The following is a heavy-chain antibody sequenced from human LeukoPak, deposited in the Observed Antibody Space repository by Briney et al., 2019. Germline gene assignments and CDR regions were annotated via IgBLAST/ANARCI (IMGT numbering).Heavy chain of an antibody. J-gene: IGHJ5*02. CDR2: INPNSGNT. CDR1: GYTFTGYY. CDR3: ARDMRRSRARWENLGLDP. D-gene: IGHD3-16*01. V-gene: IGHV1-18*04. Sequence: ASVKVSCKASGYTFTGYYMHWVRQAPGQGLEWMGWINPNSGNTNYAQKLQGRVTMTADTSTSTAYMELRSLRSDDTAVYYCARDMRRSRARWENLGLDPWGQGTLVTVSS.